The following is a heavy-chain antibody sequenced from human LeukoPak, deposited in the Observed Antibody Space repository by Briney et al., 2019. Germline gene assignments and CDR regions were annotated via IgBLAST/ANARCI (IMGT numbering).Heavy chain of an antibody. D-gene: IGHD5-24*01. CDR2: ISSSGSTI. J-gene: IGHJ6*04. Sequence: GGSLRLSCAASGFTFSDYYMSWIRQAPGKGLEWVSYISSSGSTIYYADSVKGRFTISRDNAKNSLYLQMNSLRAEDTAVYYCRTDGYKTDLMDVWGKGTTVTVSS. CDR1: GFTFSDYY. V-gene: IGHV3-11*01. CDR3: RTDGYKTDLMDV.